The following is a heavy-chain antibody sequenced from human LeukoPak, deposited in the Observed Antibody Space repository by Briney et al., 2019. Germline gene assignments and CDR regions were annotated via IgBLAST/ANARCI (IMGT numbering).Heavy chain of an antibody. V-gene: IGHV1-46*01. CDR2: INPSGGST. J-gene: IGHJ4*02. CDR3: ARGGFVTMVRGVQSTGYFDY. CDR1: GYTFTSYY. D-gene: IGHD3-10*01. Sequence: ASVKVSCXASGYTFTSYYMHWVRQAPGQGLEWMGIINPSGGSTSYAQKFQGRVTMTRDTSTSTVYMELSSLRSEDTAVYYCARGGFVTMVRGVQSTGYFDYWGQGTLVTVSS.